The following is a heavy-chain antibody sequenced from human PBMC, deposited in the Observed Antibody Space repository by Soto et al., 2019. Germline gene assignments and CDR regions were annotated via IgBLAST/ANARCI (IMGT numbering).Heavy chain of an antibody. D-gene: IGHD1-26*01. CDR1: GFSLPTARVG. CDR2: IYWDDSK. V-gene: IGHV2-5*02. J-gene: IGHJ4*02. Sequence: QITLKESGPTLVKPTQPLTLTCTFSGFSLPTARVGVGWIRQPPGKALEWLAVIYWDDSKTYRPSLKSRLTTTKDTSKNQVALTMTDMHPVDTATYYCAHAYGGRSLYWGQGTLVTVSS. CDR3: AHAYGGRSLY.